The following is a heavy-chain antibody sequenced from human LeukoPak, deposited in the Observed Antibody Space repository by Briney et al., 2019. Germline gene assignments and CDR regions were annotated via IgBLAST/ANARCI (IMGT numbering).Heavy chain of an antibody. Sequence: GGCLSLSCAVSGFPFSSYWTSWVRQAPGKGLEWVANIKQEGSEKYYVDSVKGRFPISRDNPKHTLYREEHSEIGEDSAVYLCARGLAGTGDYWGQGTLVTVSS. D-gene: IGHD6-19*01. CDR1: GFPFSSYW. CDR3: ARGLAGTGDY. J-gene: IGHJ4*02. CDR2: IKQEGSEK. V-gene: IGHV3-7*01.